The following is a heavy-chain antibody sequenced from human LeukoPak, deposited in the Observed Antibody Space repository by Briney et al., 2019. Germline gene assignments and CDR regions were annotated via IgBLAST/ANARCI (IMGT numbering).Heavy chain of an antibody. CDR1: GFTFSGSA. CDR2: IRSKANSYAT. J-gene: IGHJ4*02. D-gene: IGHD6-19*01. Sequence: PGGSLRLSCAASGFTFSGSAMHWVRRASGKGLEWVGRIRSKANSYATAYAASVKGRFTISRDDSKNTAYLQMNSLKTEDTAVYYCTERRYSSGSPCFDYWGQGTLVTVSS. V-gene: IGHV3-73*01. CDR3: TERRYSSGSPCFDY.